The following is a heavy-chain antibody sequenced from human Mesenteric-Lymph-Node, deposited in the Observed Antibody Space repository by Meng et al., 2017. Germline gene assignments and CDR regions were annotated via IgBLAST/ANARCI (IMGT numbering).Heavy chain of an antibody. CDR3: ARDCRGGYCHGRFDP. Sequence: GSLRLSCSVSGDSIWRSDYYWGWVRQPPGKGLEWIASSYYSGNTYFNPSLKSRVTISVDTSKNQFSLKLSSVTAADTAVYFCARDCRGGYCHGRFDPWGQGTLVTVSS. J-gene: IGHJ5*02. CDR1: GDSIWRSDYY. V-gene: IGHV4-39*07. CDR2: SYYSGNT. D-gene: IGHD2-15*01.